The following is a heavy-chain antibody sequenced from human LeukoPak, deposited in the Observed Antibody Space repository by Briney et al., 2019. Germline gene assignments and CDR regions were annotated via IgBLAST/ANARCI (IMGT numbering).Heavy chain of an antibody. D-gene: IGHD2-15*01. V-gene: IGHV3-33*01. J-gene: IGHJ6*04. CDR2: IWYDGSNK. CDR1: GCTFSSYG. Sequence: GGSLRLSCAASGCTFSSYGMHWVRQAPGKGLEWVAVIWYDGSNKYYADSVKGRFTISRDNSKNTLYLQMNSLRAEDTAVYYCTVRDEYCSGGSCYRDYYYYGMDVWGKGTTVTVSS. CDR3: TVRDEYCSGGSCYRDYYYYGMDV.